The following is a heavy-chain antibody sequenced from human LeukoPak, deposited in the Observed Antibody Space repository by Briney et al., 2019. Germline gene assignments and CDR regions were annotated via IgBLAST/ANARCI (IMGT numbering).Heavy chain of an antibody. CDR1: GYTFTSYG. J-gene: IGHJ4*02. CDR3: AKDEYASGWTVKNPDS. V-gene: IGHV1-18*01. D-gene: IGHD6-19*01. CDR2: ISAYNGNT. Sequence: ASVKVSCKASGYTFTSYGISWVRQAPGQGLEWMGWISAYNGNTNYAQKLQGRVTMTTDTSTSTAYMELRSLRSDDTAVYYCAKDEYASGWTVKNPDSWGQGTLVTVSS.